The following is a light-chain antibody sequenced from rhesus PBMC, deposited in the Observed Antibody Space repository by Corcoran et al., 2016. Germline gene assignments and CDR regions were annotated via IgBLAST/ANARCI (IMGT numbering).Light chain of an antibody. CDR2: QAS. CDR3: QHYNSVPRT. V-gene: IGKV1-21*01. Sequence: DIQMTQSPSSLSASVGDRVTITCRASQGIAGWLAWYQQKPGKSPKLLVYQASNLQNGVPSRFSGSGYGSDFTLTFNSLQPEDFATYYCQHYNSVPRTFGQGTRVEVK. J-gene: IGKJ1*01. CDR1: QGIAGW.